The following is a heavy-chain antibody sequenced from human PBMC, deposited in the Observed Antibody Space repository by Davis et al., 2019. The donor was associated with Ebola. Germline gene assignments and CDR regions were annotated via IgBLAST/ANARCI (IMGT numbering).Heavy chain of an antibody. D-gene: IGHD5-12*01. Sequence: PSETLSLTCTVSGGSISSYYWSWIRQPPGKGLEWIGYIYYSGSTNYNPSLKSRVTISVDTSKNQFSLKLSSVTAADTAVYYCARHVVATMYWFDPWGQGTLVTVSS. CDR3: ARHVVATMYWFDP. CDR1: GGSISSYY. V-gene: IGHV4-59*08. CDR2: IYYSGST. J-gene: IGHJ5*02.